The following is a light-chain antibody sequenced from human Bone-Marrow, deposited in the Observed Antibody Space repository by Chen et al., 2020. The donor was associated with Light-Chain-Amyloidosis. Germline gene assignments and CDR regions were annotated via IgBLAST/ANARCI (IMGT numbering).Light chain of an antibody. CDR1: SSDVGGDNH. CDR3: RSYTITNTLV. CDR2: EVT. Sequence: QSALTQPASVSGSPGQSITISCTGTSSDVGGDNHVSWYQQHPDKAHKLLIYEVTNRPSWVTYRFSGSKSDNTSSLTISGLQTEDEADYFCRSYTITNTLVFGSGTRVTVL. V-gene: IGLV2-14*01. J-gene: IGLJ1*01.